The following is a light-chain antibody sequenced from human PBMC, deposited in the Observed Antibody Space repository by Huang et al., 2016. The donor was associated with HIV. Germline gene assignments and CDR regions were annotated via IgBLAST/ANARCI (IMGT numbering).Light chain of an antibody. CDR3: MQALQTRLS. V-gene: IGKV2-28*01. Sequence: DIVMTQSPLFLRVTPGEPASISCRSSQSLLHSNGYNYLNWYLQKPGQSPQLLIYLGSNRASGVPDRFSGSGSGTEFTLKISRVEAEDVGVYYCMQALQTRLSFGGGTKVEIK. CDR2: LGS. J-gene: IGKJ4*01. CDR1: QSLLHSNGYNY.